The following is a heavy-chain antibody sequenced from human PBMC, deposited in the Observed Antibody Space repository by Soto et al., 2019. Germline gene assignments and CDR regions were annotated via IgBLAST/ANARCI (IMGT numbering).Heavy chain of an antibody. D-gene: IGHD1-26*01. Sequence: QVQLQQWGAGLLKPSETLSLTCAVYGGSFSGYYWSWIRQPPGKGLEYIGEINHSGSTNYNPSLKSRVTLPVDTSKNQFSLKLSSVTAADTAVYYCARSYGGNSGTFDFWGQGTLVTVSS. V-gene: IGHV4-34*01. CDR3: ARSYGGNSGTFDF. CDR1: GGSFSGYY. J-gene: IGHJ4*02. CDR2: INHSGST.